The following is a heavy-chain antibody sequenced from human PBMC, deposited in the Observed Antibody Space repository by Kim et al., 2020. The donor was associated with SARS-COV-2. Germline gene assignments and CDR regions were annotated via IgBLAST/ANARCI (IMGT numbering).Heavy chain of an antibody. CDR1: GGSISSYY. CDR2: IYYSGST. D-gene: IGHD2-2*01. V-gene: IGHV4-59*01. CDR3: ARVGQYCSSTSCYGLWFDP. Sequence: SETLSLTCTVSGGSISSYYWSWIRQPPGKGLEWIGYIYYSGSTNYNPSLKSRVTISVDTSKNQFSLKLSSVTAADTAVYYCARVGQYCSSTSCYGLWFDPWGQGTLVTVSS. J-gene: IGHJ5*02.